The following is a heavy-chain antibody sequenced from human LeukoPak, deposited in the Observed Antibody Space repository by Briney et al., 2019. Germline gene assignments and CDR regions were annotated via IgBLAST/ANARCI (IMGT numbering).Heavy chain of an antibody. Sequence: PGGSLRLSCAASGFTFSSYAMSWVRQAPGKGLEWDSAISGSGGSTYYADSVKGRFTISRDNSKNTLYLQMNSLRAEDTAVYYCAVTAMVTLGGDAFDIWGQGTMVTVSS. D-gene: IGHD5-18*01. CDR2: ISGSGGST. CDR3: AVTAMVTLGGDAFDI. CDR1: GFTFSSYA. V-gene: IGHV3-23*01. J-gene: IGHJ3*02.